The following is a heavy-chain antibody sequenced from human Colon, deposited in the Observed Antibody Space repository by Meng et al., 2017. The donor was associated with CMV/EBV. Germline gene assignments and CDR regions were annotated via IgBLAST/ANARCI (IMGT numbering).Heavy chain of an antibody. D-gene: IGHD1-26*01. CDR1: GFIFSSYA. J-gene: IGHJ4*02. V-gene: IGHV3-23*01. CDR2: ISGTGGST. Sequence: GESPMTSRAASGFIFSSYAMSWVRQAPGKGLEWVSAISGTGGSTYYANPVKGRFTISRDNSKNTLYLQMNSLSAEDTAVYYCSKVLVGPYYFDYWGQGTLVTVSS. CDR3: SKVLVGPYYFDY.